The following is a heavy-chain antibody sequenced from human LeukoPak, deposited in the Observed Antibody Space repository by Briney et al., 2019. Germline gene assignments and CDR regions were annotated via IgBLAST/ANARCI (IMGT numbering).Heavy chain of an antibody. V-gene: IGHV3-7*01. CDR3: AKGLGDYDDFRLGY. J-gene: IGHJ4*02. CDR2: IKEDGSRE. D-gene: IGHD4-17*01. Sequence: GGSLRLSCAASGFTFSTYWMTWVRQAPGKGLEWVANIKEDGSREYYVDSVKGRFTISRDNAKNSLYLQMDSLTAEDTAVYYCAKGLGDYDDFRLGYWGQGTLVTVSS. CDR1: GFTFSTYW.